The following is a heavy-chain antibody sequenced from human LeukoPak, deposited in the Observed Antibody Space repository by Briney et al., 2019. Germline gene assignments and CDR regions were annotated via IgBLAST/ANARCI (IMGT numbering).Heavy chain of an antibody. V-gene: IGHV4-31*03. CDR2: IYYSGST. J-gene: IGHJ6*02. Sequence: SETLSLTCTVSGGSISSGGYYWSWIRQHPGKGLEWIGYIYYSGSTYYNPSLKSRVTISVDTSKNQFSLKLSSVTAADTAVYYCARESAPQYYYDSSGYYLSYYYYGMDVWGQGTTVTVSS. D-gene: IGHD3-22*01. CDR3: ARESAPQYYYDSSGYYLSYYYYGMDV. CDR1: GGSISSGGYY.